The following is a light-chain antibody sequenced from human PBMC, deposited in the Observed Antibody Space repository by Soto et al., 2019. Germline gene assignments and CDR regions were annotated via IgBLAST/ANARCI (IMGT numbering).Light chain of an antibody. CDR3: QQYNSYSVT. CDR2: GAS. V-gene: IGKV3-15*01. CDR1: QSVSSN. Sequence: EIVMTQSPATLSVSPGERATLSCRASQSVSSNLAWYQQKPGQAPRLLIYGASSGATGIPARFSGSGSGTEFTLTISSLQPDDFATYYCQQYNSYSVTFGQGTKVDIK. J-gene: IGKJ1*01.